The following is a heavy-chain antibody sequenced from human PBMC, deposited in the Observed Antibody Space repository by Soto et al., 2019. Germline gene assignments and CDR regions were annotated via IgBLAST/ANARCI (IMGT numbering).Heavy chain of an antibody. CDR1: GGSLSSYY. D-gene: IGHD3-3*01. CDR3: ARVTSGYRPHFEY. V-gene: IGHV4-59*01. Sequence: QVQLQELGPGLVKPSETLSLTCTVSGGSLSSYYWSWIRQPPGKGLECIGYIYYSGSTNYKPSLKSPATRSVDTSKTQFSLKLSSVTAADTAVYYCARVTSGYRPHFEYWGQGTLVTVSS. J-gene: IGHJ4*02. CDR2: IYYSGST.